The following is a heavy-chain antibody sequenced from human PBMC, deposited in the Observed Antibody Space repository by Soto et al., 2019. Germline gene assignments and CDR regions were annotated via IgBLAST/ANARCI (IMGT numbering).Heavy chain of an antibody. CDR3: AREDGGYCSSTSCRGRGPHGSYSSSEGEGRFDY. D-gene: IGHD2-2*03. J-gene: IGHJ4*02. CDR2: IYTSGST. Sequence: QVQLQESGPGLVKPSETLSLTCTVSGGSISSYYWSWIRQPAGKGLEWIGRIYTSGSTNYNPSLKSRVTMSVDTSKNQFSLKLSSVTAADTAVYYCAREDGGYCSSTSCRGRGPHGSYSSSEGEGRFDYWGQGTLVTVSS. V-gene: IGHV4-4*07. CDR1: GGSISSYY.